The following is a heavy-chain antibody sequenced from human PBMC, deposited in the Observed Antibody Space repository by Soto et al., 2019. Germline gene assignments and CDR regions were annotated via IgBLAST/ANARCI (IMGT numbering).Heavy chain of an antibody. D-gene: IGHD2-21*01. Sequence: GGSLRLSCAASGFIFSSYWMNWVRQTPGRGLEWVANINQDGSERYYVDSVKGRFTISRDNAKNLLYLQMNSLTADDTAVYYCASQPVRKHSPAGPYWGRGTLVTVSS. V-gene: IGHV3-7*05. J-gene: IGHJ1*01. CDR2: INQDGSER. CDR1: GFIFSSYW. CDR3: ASQPVRKHSPAGPY.